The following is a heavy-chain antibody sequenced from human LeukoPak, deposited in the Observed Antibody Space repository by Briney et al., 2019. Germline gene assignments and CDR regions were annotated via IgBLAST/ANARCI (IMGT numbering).Heavy chain of an antibody. D-gene: IGHD5-18*01. J-gene: IGHJ6*02. Sequence: SVKVFFKASGGTFSSYAISWVRQAPGQGLEWMGGIIPIFGTANYAQKFQGRVTITADESTSTAYMELSSLRSEDTAVYYCASRPVDTAMVTPSAYYYYYGMDVWGQGTTVTVSS. CDR1: GGTFSSYA. V-gene: IGHV1-69*13. CDR3: ASRPVDTAMVTPSAYYYYYGMDV. CDR2: IIPIFGTA.